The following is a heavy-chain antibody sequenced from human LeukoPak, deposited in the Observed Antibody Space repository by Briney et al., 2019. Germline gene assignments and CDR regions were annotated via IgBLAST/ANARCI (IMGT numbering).Heavy chain of an antibody. CDR3: ARRAGAYSHPYDY. CDR1: GFTVSSDS. V-gene: IGHV3-53*01. D-gene: IGHD4/OR15-4a*01. Sequence: PGGSLRLSCTVSGFTVSSDSMSWVRQAPGKGLEWGSFIYSGGSTHYSESVKGRFTISRDNSKNTLYLQMNSLRAEDTAVYYCARRAGAYSHPYDYWGQGTLVTVSS. CDR2: IYSGGST. J-gene: IGHJ4*02.